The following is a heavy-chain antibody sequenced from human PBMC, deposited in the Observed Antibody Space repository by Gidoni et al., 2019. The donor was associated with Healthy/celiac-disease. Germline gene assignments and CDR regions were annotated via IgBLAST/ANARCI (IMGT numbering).Heavy chain of an antibody. J-gene: IGHJ6*02. CDR1: GYPFTSYY. CDR2: INPSGGST. D-gene: IGHD3-3*01. V-gene: IGHV1-46*01. CDR3: AREQLRFLEWLLLSLTGGMDV. Sequence: QVQLVQSGAEVKKPGASVKVSCKASGYPFTSYYMHWGRQAPGQGLEWMGIINPSGGSTSYAQKFQGRVTMTRDTSTSTVYMELSSLRSEDTAVYYCAREQLRFLEWLLLSLTGGMDVWGQGTTVTVSS.